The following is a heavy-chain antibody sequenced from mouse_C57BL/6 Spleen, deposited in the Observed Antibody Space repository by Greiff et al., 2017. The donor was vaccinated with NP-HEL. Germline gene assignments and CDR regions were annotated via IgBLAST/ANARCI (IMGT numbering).Heavy chain of an antibody. CDR2: IYPSDSET. CDR3: ARSGYYYGHFAY. Sequence: VKLQQPGAELVRPGSSVKLSCKASGYTFTSYWMDWVKQRPGQGLEWIGNIYPSDSETHYNQKFKDKATLTVDKSSSTAYMQLSSLTSEDSAVYYCARSGYYYGHFAYWGQGTLVTVSA. CDR1: GYTFTSYW. V-gene: IGHV1-61*01. D-gene: IGHD1-1*01. J-gene: IGHJ3*01.